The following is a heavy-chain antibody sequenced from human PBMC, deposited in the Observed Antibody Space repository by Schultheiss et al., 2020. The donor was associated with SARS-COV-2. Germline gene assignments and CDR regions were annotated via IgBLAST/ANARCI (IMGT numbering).Heavy chain of an antibody. D-gene: IGHD1-1*01. CDR3: ATHHPSTARTYAMDV. V-gene: IGHV1-2*04. CDR1: GYTFTGYY. CDR2: INPNSGGT. J-gene: IGHJ6*02. Sequence: ASVKVSCKASGYTFTGYYMHWVRQAPGQGLEWMGWINPNSGGTNYAQKFQGWVTMTRDTATVTAYMELSSLRSEDTAVYYCATHHPSTARTYAMDVWGQGTTVTVSS.